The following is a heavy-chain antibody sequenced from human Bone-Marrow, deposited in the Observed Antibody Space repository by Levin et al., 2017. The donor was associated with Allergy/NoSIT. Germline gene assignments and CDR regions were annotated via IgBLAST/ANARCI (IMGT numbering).Heavy chain of an antibody. D-gene: IGHD3-3*01. J-gene: IGHJ6*02. CDR3: ARVDTIFGVVNYYYYGMDV. V-gene: IGHV1-18*01. Sequence: AASVKVSCKASGYTFTSYGISWVRQAPGQGLEWMGWISAYNGNTNYAQKLQGRVTMTTDTSTSTAYMELRSLRSDDTAVYYCARVDTIFGVVNYYYYGMDVWGQGTTVTVSS. CDR2: ISAYNGNT. CDR1: GYTFTSYG.